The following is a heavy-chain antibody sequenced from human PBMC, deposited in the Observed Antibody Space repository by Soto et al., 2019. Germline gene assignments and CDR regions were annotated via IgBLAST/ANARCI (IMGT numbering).Heavy chain of an antibody. J-gene: IGHJ5*01. V-gene: IGHV4-34*01. CDR3: SRCFISGGYYEWFDF. CDR1: GGSFRGYY. D-gene: IGHD3-22*01. CDR2: INHSGST. Sequence: SETLSLTCAVYGGSFRGYYWTWIRQPPGTGLEWIGEINHSGSTNYNPSLKSRVTISVDTSKNQFSLKLTSVTAADTAVYYCSRCFISGGYYEWFDFWGQGTLVTVSS.